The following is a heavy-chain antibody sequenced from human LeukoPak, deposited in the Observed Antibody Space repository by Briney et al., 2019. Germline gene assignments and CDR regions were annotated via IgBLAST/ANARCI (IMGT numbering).Heavy chain of an antibody. CDR1: GFTFTRNC. V-gene: IGHV3-30*03. CDR3: ATGSDFYYAS. Sequence: GRSLRLSCVASGFTFTRNCMHWVRQAPGKGLEWVAAIPHDGSNALYADSVKGRFTISRDDSKNTQFLQMNSLRIEDSAMYYCATGSDFYYASWGQGIMVTVSS. J-gene: IGHJ5*02. CDR2: IPHDGSNA. D-gene: IGHD3-3*01.